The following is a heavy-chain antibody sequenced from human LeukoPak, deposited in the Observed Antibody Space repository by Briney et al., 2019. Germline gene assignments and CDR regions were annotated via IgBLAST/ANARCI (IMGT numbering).Heavy chain of an antibody. CDR3: ARGRYCSADICPGGDAFDI. Sequence: PSETLSLTCTVSGGSINNYYWSWIRQPAGKGLEWIGRIYTRGSTNYNPSLKSRVTMSVDTSKNQFSLKLSSVPAADTAVYYCARGRYCSADICPGGDAFDIWGQGTMVSVSS. J-gene: IGHJ3*02. D-gene: IGHD2-15*01. CDR2: IYTRGST. CDR1: GGSINNYY. V-gene: IGHV4-4*07.